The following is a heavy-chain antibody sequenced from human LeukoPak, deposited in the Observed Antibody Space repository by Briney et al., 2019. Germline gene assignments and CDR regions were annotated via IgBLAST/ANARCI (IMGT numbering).Heavy chain of an antibody. CDR2: IYYSGST. Sequence: PSETLSLTCTVSGGSISSYYWSWIRQPPGKGLEWIGYIYYSGSTNYNPSLKSRVTISVDTSKNQFSLKLSSVTAADTAVYYCARQGAAGPLYYYYGMDVWGQGTTVTASS. CDR1: GGSISSYY. V-gene: IGHV4-59*08. CDR3: ARQGAAGPLYYYYGMDV. D-gene: IGHD6-13*01. J-gene: IGHJ6*02.